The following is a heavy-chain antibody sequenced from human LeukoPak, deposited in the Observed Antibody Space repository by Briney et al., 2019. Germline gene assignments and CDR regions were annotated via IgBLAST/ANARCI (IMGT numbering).Heavy chain of an antibody. Sequence: SETLSLTCTVSGGSISSGGYYWSWIRQHPGKGLEWIGYIYYSGSTYYNPSLKSRVTISVDTSKNQFSLKLSSVTAADTAVYYCARGVERIFGVVNWFDPWGQGTPVTVSS. CDR1: GGSISSGGYY. D-gene: IGHD3-3*01. V-gene: IGHV4-31*03. J-gene: IGHJ5*02. CDR2: IYYSGST. CDR3: ARGVERIFGVVNWFDP.